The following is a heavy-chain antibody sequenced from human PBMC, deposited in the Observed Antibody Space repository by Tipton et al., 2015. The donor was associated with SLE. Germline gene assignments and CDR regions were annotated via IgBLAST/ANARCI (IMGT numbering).Heavy chain of an antibody. J-gene: IGHJ4*02. CDR3: AREVKGDYDY. V-gene: IGHV3-64*02. Sequence: SLRLSCVASGFTFNNFPMHWVRQAPGKGLESVSAISGNGYDTCYAESVKGRFTISRDNSKNMLYLQMGSLRPEDMAVYYCAREVKGDYDYWGQGTLVTVSS. CDR2: ISGNGYDT. D-gene: IGHD2-21*01. CDR1: GFTFNNFP.